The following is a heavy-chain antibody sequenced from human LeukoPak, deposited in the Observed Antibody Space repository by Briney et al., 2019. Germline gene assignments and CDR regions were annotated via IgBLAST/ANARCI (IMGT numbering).Heavy chain of an antibody. CDR2: IYPGDSDT. Sequence: GESLKISCKGSGYSFTSYWIGWVRQMPGKGLEWMGIIYPGDSDTRYSPSFQGQVTISADKSISTAYLQWSSLKASDTAMYYCARRVVRGVIITAFDYWGQGTLVTVSS. J-gene: IGHJ4*02. D-gene: IGHD3-10*01. V-gene: IGHV5-51*01. CDR3: ARRVVRGVIITAFDY. CDR1: GYSFTSYW.